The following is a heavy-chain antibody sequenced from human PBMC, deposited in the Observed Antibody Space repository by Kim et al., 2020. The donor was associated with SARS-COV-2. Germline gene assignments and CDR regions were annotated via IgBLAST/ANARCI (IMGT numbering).Heavy chain of an antibody. Sequence: ADSVKGRFTISRDNSKNTLYLQMNSLRAEDTAVYYCAKWYNRYYGSGGDPWGQGTLVTVSS. CDR3: AKWYNRYYGSGGDP. D-gene: IGHD3-10*01. V-gene: IGHV3-23*01. J-gene: IGHJ5*02.